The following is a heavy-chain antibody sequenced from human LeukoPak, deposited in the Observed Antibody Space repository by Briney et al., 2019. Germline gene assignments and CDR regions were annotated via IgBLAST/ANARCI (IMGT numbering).Heavy chain of an antibody. Sequence: ASVKVSCKASGYTFTGYYMHWVRQAPGQGLEWMGWINPNSGGTSYAQKFQGRVTMTRDTSISTAYMELSRLRSDDTAVYYCARERDIVVVVAAILGYWGQGTLVTVSS. V-gene: IGHV1-2*02. CDR1: GYTFTGYY. D-gene: IGHD2-15*01. CDR3: ARERDIVVVVAAILGY. J-gene: IGHJ4*02. CDR2: INPNSGGT.